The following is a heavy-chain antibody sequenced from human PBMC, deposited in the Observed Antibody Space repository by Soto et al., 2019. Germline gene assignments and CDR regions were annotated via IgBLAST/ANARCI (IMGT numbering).Heavy chain of an antibody. CDR1: GFTFSSYA. V-gene: IGHV3-30-3*01. J-gene: IGHJ4*02. CDR3: ARGPRSPYYFDY. CDR2: ISYDGSNK. Sequence: GGSLRLSCAASGFTFSSYAMHRVRQAPGKGLEWVAVISYDGSNKYYADSVKGRFTISRDNSKNTLYLQMNSLRAEDTAVYYCARGPRSPYYFDYWGQGTLVTVSS.